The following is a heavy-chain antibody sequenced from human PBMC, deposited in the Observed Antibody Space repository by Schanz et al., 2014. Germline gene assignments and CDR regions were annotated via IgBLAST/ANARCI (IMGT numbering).Heavy chain of an antibody. Sequence: EVQLVESGGGLVKPGGSLRLSCAASGFTFSTYSMNWVRQAPGKGLEWVSSISSSSSYIYYADSVKGRFTISRDNAKNSLYLQMNSLRAEDTAVYYCVKDLQRELLRDDHYYGMDVWGQGTTVTVSS. D-gene: IGHD1-26*01. CDR2: ISSSSSYI. V-gene: IGHV3-21*01. CDR3: VKDLQRELLRDDHYYGMDV. CDR1: GFTFSTYS. J-gene: IGHJ6*02.